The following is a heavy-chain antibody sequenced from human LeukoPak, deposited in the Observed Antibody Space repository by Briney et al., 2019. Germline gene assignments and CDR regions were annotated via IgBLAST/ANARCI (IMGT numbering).Heavy chain of an antibody. V-gene: IGHV1-18*01. Sequence: ASVKVSCKASGYTFTSYGISWVRQAPGQGLEWMGWISAYNGNTNYAQKLQGRVTMTTDTSTSTAYMELRSLRSDDTAVYYCARDRGGRYYYDSSGYYYVWGQGTLVTVSS. D-gene: IGHD3-22*01. CDR3: ARDRGGRYYYDSSGYYYV. CDR2: ISAYNGNT. J-gene: IGHJ4*02. CDR1: GYTFTSYG.